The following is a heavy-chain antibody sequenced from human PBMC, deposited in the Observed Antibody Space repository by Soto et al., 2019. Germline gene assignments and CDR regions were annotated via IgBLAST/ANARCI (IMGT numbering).Heavy chain of an antibody. CDR1: GFSLYTRGVG. D-gene: IGHD2-2*02. Sequence: QITLKESRPTLVKPTQTLTLTCSFSGFSLYTRGVGVGWVRQPPGKALEWLALLYWDNTRRYSPSLKNSLTIAKGTSENQVVLTMTNMEPEDTGTYYCARYTTDTDFDVWGKGTTVTVSS. V-gene: IGHV2-5*02. CDR2: LYWDNTR. CDR3: ARYTTDTDFDV. J-gene: IGHJ6*04.